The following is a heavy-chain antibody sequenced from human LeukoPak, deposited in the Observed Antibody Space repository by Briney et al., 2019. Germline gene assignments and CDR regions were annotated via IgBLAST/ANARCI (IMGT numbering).Heavy chain of an antibody. CDR3: ARRGTSSSWAHFDY. Sequence: GGSLRLSCEASGFTFSSYAMTWVRQAPGKGLEWVSGMSGSGGTTYYADSVKGRFTISRDNAKNSLYLQMNSLGAEDTAVYYCARRGTSSSWAHFDYWGQGTLVTVSS. V-gene: IGHV3-23*01. J-gene: IGHJ4*02. D-gene: IGHD6-13*01. CDR1: GFTFSSYA. CDR2: MSGSGGTT.